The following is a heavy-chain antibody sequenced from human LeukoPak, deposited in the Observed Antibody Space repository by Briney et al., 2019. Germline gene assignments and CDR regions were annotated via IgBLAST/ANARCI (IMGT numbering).Heavy chain of an antibody. CDR1: GGTLSSYA. CDR2: INPNSGGT. CDR3: ARERWGSSCY. V-gene: IGHV1-2*06. J-gene: IGHJ4*02. Sequence: ASVKVSCKASGGTLSSYAISWVRQAPGQGLEWMGRINPNSGGTNYAQKFQGRVTMTRDTSISTAYMELSRLRSDDTAVYYCARERWGSSCYWGQGTLVTVSS. D-gene: IGHD7-27*01.